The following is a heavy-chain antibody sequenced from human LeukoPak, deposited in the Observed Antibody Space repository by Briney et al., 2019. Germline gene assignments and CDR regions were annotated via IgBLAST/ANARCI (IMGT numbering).Heavy chain of an antibody. V-gene: IGHV3-21*01. D-gene: IGHD2-2*01. Sequence: GGSLRLSCAAAGFTFSSYSMNWVRQAPGRGLEWVSSISGDSIYIYYADSVRGRFTISRDNAKSSLFLQMNSLRAEDTAVYYCARCSSSGCASSPLAGYLYWGQGTLVTVSS. CDR1: GFTFSSYS. J-gene: IGHJ4*02. CDR2: ISGDSIYI. CDR3: ARCSSSGCASSPLAGYLY.